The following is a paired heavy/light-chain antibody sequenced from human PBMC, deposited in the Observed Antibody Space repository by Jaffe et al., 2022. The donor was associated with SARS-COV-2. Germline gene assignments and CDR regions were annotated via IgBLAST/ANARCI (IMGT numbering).Heavy chain of an antibody. CDR3: TKDSIYSTDPNFDY. CDR1: GFSFRSYA. J-gene: IGHJ4*02. D-gene: IGHD6-13*01. CDR2: INNNGGTT. V-gene: IGHV3-23*04. Sequence: EVHLVASGGGLVQPGGSLRLSCVASGFSFRSYAMSWVRQAPGKGLEWVSTINNNGGTTYYADFVKGRITISRDNSKNTLFLQMNSLRAEDTALYYCTKDSIYSTDPNFDYWGQGTLVTVSS.
Light chain of an antibody. J-gene: IGKJ1*01. Sequence: DIQMTQSPSSLSASVGDRVTITCRASQDIRNDLGWFQQKPGKAPKRLIYAASTLQSGVPSRFSGSGSGTEFTLTISSLQPEDFATYYCLQHNTYPRTFGQGTKVEIK. CDR1: QDIRND. CDR3: LQHNTYPRT. V-gene: IGKV1-17*01. CDR2: AAS.